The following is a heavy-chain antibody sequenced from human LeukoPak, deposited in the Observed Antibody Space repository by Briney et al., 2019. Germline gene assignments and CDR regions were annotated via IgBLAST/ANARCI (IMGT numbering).Heavy chain of an antibody. Sequence: SETLSLTCAVYGGSFSGFYWSWVRQPPGKGLEWIGEINHSGSTHYNPSFKSRVTILVDTSRNKFSLKLTSVTAADTAVYYCARGPDSGSHFAWFDPWGQGTLVTVSS. CDR3: ARGPDSGSHFAWFDP. CDR2: INHSGST. V-gene: IGHV4-34*01. J-gene: IGHJ5*02. D-gene: IGHD3-10*01. CDR1: GGSFSGFY.